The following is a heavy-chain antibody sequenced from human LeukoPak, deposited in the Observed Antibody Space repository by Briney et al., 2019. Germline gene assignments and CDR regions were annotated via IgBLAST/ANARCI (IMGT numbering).Heavy chain of an antibody. CDR2: IRSKAYGGTT. D-gene: IGHD4-23*01. CDR3: ARGPILLWLHNGMDV. V-gene: IGHV3-49*04. J-gene: IGHJ6*02. Sequence: PGGSLRLSCTASGFTFGDYAMSWVRQAPGKGLEWVGFIRSKAYGGTTEYAASVKGRFTISRDDSRGIAYLEMNSLKTEDTAVYYCARGPILLWLHNGMDVWGQGTTVTVSS. CDR1: GFTFGDYA.